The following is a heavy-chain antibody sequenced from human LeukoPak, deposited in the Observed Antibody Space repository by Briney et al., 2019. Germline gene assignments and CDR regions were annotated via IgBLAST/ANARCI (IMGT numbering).Heavy chain of an antibody. D-gene: IGHD3-9*01. CDR2: IYPGDSDT. Sequence: GESLKISCKGSGYSFTSYWIGWVRQMPGKGLEWMGIIYPGDSDTRYSPSFQGQVTISADKSISTAYLQWSSLKASDTAMYYCARLEAYYDILTGYYHEYYFDYWGQGTLATVSS. CDR1: GYSFTSYW. J-gene: IGHJ4*02. V-gene: IGHV5-51*01. CDR3: ARLEAYYDILTGYYHEYYFDY.